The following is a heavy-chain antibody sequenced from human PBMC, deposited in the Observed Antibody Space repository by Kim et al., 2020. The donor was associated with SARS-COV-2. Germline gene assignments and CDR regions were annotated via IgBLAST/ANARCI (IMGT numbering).Heavy chain of an antibody. Sequence: GGSLRLSCTASGFTFENYAMSWVRQAPGKGLEWVAYIRGGGAKTFYADSVKGRFIISRDNFKNVLSLQMDNLRAQDTAVYYCAKCYYSLGNDAFNIWGRGTTVTVSS. CDR1: GFTFENYA. CDR3: AKCYYSLGNDAFNI. D-gene: IGHD3-10*01. J-gene: IGHJ3*02. V-gene: IGHV3-23*01. CDR2: IRGGGAKT.